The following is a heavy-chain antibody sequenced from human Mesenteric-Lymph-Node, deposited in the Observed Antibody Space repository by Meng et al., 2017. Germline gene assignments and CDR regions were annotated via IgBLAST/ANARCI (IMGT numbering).Heavy chain of an antibody. J-gene: IGHJ4*02. CDR1: GGYLSGYY. Sequence: QVQLKQWGAEVLKPSETLSLTCAAYGGYLSGYYWSWIRQHPGKGLEWMGEVYHNGVTKYSPSLRSRVVISIDTSKNQFSLNLRSVSAADTAMYYCARGGATPMIIKYWGPGTLVTVSS. D-gene: IGHD3-10*01. CDR2: VYHNGVT. V-gene: IGHV4-34*02. CDR3: ARGGATPMIIKY.